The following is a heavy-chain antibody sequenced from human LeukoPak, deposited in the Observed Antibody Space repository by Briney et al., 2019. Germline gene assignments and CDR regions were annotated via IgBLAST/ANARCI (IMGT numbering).Heavy chain of an antibody. CDR3: ARGMDSYCWGYYYYYYMDV. V-gene: IGHV1-8*01. CDR2: MNPNSGNT. Sequence: GASVKVSCKASGYTFTSYDINWVRQATGQGLEWMGWMNPNSGNTGYAQKFQGRVTMTRNTSISTAYMELSSLRSEDTAVYYCARGMDSYCWGYYYYYYMDVWGKGTTVTISS. D-gene: IGHD5-18*01. CDR1: GYTFTSYD. J-gene: IGHJ6*03.